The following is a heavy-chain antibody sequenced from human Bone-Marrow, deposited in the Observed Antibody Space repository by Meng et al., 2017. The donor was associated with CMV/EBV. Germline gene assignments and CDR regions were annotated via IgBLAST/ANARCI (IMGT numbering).Heavy chain of an antibody. CDR1: GFTFSSYS. CDR2: ISSSSSYI. Sequence: GESLKISCAASGFTFSSYSMNWVRQAPGKGLEWVSSISSSSSYIYYADSVKGRFTISRDNAKNTLYLQMNSLRAEDTAVYYCARVCSSTSCPDRYYYYYYGMDVWGQGTTVTVSS. J-gene: IGHJ6*02. V-gene: IGHV3-21*01. CDR3: ARVCSSTSCPDRYYYYYYGMDV. D-gene: IGHD2-2*01.